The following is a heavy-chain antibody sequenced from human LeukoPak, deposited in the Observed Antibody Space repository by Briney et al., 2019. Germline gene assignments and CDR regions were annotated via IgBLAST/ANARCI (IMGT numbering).Heavy chain of an antibody. D-gene: IGHD6-19*01. CDR1: GFTFSSYS. V-gene: IGHV3-21*01. Sequence: GGSLRLSCAASGFTFSSYSMNWVRQAPGKGLEWVSSISSSSSYIYYADSVKGRFTISRDNAKNSLYLQMNSLRAEDTAVYYCASNELNLGYSSGWAFDYWGQGTLVTVSS. CDR2: ISSSSSYI. J-gene: IGHJ4*02. CDR3: ASNELNLGYSSGWAFDY.